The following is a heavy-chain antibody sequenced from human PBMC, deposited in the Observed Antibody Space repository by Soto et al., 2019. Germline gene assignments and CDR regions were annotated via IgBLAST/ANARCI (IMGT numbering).Heavy chain of an antibody. CDR3: ARDMHAGFTHYFDP. D-gene: IGHD1-26*01. J-gene: IGHJ5*02. V-gene: IGHV3-48*03. Sequence: PGGSLRLSCEASGFTLRSYEMNWVRQAPGKGLEWISYITSSTRTTYYADSVKGRFIISRDNARKSVYLQMNSLRVEDTAIYYCARDMHAGFTHYFDPWGQGTLVTVSS. CDR2: ITSSTRTT. CDR1: GFTLRSYE.